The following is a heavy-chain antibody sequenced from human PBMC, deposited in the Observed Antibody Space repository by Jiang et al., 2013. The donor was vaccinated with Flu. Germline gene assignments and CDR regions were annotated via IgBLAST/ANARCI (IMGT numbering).Heavy chain of an antibody. V-gene: IGHV4-59*01. J-gene: IGHJ4*02. CDR1: GAYIGNYY. D-gene: IGHD4-17*01. Sequence: KPSETLSLTCRVSGAYIGNYYWKWIRQPPGKGLEWIGYISHTGTSNVKPSLETRVNISVDTSKNQFSLKLASVTAADTAVYYCARARNDYGDSRTGIDNWGQGALVTVSS. CDR2: ISHTGTS. CDR3: ARARNDYGDSRTGIDN.